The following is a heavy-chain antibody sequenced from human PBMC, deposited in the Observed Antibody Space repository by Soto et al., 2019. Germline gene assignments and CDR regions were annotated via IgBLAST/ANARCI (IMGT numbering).Heavy chain of an antibody. D-gene: IGHD1-1*01. V-gene: IGHV4-59*08. J-gene: IGHJ6*03. CDR2: IYYSGST. CDR3: AALLDPRGYYYYMDV. Sequence: SETLSLTCTVSGGSISSYYWSWIRQPPGKGLEWIGYIYYSGSTNYNPSLKSRVTISVDTSKNQFSLKLSSVTAADTAVYYCAALLDPRGYYYYMDVWGKGTTVTVSS. CDR1: GGSISSYY.